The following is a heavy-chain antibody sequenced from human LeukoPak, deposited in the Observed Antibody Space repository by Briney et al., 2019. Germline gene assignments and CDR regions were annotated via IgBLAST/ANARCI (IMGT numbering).Heavy chain of an antibody. CDR1: GDTLTGYD. D-gene: IGHD5-12*01. V-gene: IGHV1-8*01. CDR3: AIRTHVDIVATLGERVKKGLDY. J-gene: IGHJ4*02. CDR2: MNPNSGNT. Sequence: ASLKVSCKASGDTLTGYDINWLRQGPGERLEWIGWMNPNSGNTSYAQKFQARVTMTRNTSMSTAYMELSSLRSEDTAVYYCAIRTHVDIVATLGERVKKGLDYWGQGTPVTVSS.